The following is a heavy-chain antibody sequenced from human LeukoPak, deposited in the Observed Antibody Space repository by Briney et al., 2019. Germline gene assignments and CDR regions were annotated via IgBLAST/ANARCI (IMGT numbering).Heavy chain of an antibody. D-gene: IGHD2-21*02. CDR1: GLTFSSYG. CDR3: ARDQVTAIEYFQH. CDR2: IWYDGSII. Sequence: GGSLRLSCAASGLTFSSYGMHWVRQAPGKGLEWVSFIWYDGSIIHYADSVKGRFTISRDNSKNMLFLQMNSLGVEDTAVYYCARDQVTAIEYFQHWGQGTLVTVSS. J-gene: IGHJ1*01. V-gene: IGHV3-33*08.